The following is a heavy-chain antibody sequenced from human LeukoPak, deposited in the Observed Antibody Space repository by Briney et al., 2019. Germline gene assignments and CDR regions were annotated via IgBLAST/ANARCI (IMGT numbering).Heavy chain of an antibody. Sequence: ASLKVSCKASGYTFTSYGICWVRQAPGQGLEWMGWISAYNGNTNYAQKLQGRVTMTTDTSTSTAYMELRSLRSDDTAVYYCARAGIQLWLYNWFDPWGQGTLVTVSS. V-gene: IGHV1-18*04. J-gene: IGHJ5*02. CDR1: GYTFTSYG. CDR3: ARAGIQLWLYNWFDP. D-gene: IGHD5-18*01. CDR2: ISAYNGNT.